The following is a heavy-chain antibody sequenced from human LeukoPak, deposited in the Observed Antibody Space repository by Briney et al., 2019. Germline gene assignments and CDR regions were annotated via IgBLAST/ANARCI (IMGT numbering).Heavy chain of an antibody. V-gene: IGHV3-7*01. Sequence: GGSLRLSCAASGFTFNIYWMSWVRQAPGKGLEWVANIKQDGSEQYYVDSVKGRFTISRDNSKNTLYLQMNSLRAEDTAVYYCARDRGGCSSTSCYRWFDPWGQGTLVTVSS. CDR1: GFTFNIYW. CDR3: ARDRGGCSSTSCYRWFDP. J-gene: IGHJ5*02. D-gene: IGHD2-2*01. CDR2: IKQDGSEQ.